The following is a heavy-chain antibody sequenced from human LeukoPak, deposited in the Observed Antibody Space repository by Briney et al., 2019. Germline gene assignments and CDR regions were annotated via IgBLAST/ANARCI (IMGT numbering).Heavy chain of an antibody. J-gene: IGHJ6*03. CDR1: GGSFSGYY. V-gene: IGHV4-34*01. D-gene: IGHD6-19*01. CDR2: INHSGST. CDR3: ARVGGYSSGRIYYYYMDV. Sequence: SETLSLTCAVYGGSFSGYYWSWIRQPPGKGLEWFGEINHSGSTNYNPSLKSRVTISVDTSKNQFSLKLSSVTAADTAVYYCARVGGYSSGRIYYYYMDVWGKGTTVTVSS.